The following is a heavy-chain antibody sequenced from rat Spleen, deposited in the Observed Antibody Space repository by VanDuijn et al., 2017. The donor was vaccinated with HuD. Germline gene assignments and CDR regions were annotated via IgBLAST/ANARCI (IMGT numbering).Heavy chain of an antibody. J-gene: IGHJ2*01. CDR1: GYSITSNY. V-gene: IGHV3-1*01. CDR3: ARDYSSYGDYFDY. Sequence: EVQLQESGPGLVKPSQSLSLTCSVTGYSITSNYWGWIRKFPGNKMEWMGYISYSGSTSYNPSLKSRISITRDTSKNQFFLQLNSVTTEDTATYCCARDYSSYGDYFDYWGQGVIVTVSS. CDR2: ISYSGST. D-gene: IGHD1-2*01.